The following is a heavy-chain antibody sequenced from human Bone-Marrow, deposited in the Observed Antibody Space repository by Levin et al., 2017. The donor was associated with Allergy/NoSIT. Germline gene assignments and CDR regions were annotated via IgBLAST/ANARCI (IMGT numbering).Heavy chain of an antibody. Sequence: GSLRLSCTVSGGSIRDYYWSWIRQPPGKGLEWIGYMYDSGRNNYNPSLKRRVNISIDTSKNQFSLKLSSVTAADTAVYYCARGNSTSWYVADYWGQGTLVTVSS. CDR2: MYDSGRN. V-gene: IGHV4-59*01. CDR1: GGSIRDYY. J-gene: IGHJ4*02. CDR3: ARGNSTSWYVADY. D-gene: IGHD6-13*01.